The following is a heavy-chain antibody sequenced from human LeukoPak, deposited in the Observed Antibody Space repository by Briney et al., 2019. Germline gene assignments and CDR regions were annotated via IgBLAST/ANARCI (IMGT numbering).Heavy chain of an antibody. J-gene: IGHJ4*02. CDR3: TRSGDYDATYYFDY. D-gene: IGHD4-17*01. Sequence: ASVKVSCKASGGTFSSYAISWVRQAPGQGLEWMGGIIPIFGTANYAQKFQGRVTITADESTSTAYMELSSLRSEDTAVYYCTRSGDYDATYYFDYWGQGTLVTVSS. V-gene: IGHV1-69*01. CDR2: IIPIFGTA. CDR1: GGTFSSYA.